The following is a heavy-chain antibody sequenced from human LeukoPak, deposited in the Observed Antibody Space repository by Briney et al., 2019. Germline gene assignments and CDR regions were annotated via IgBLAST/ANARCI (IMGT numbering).Heavy chain of an antibody. J-gene: IGHJ4*02. CDR1: GGTFSSYA. D-gene: IGHD3-3*01. Sequence: ASVKVSCKASGGTFSSYAISWVRQAPGQGLEWMGGTIPIFGTANYAQKFQGRVMITADESTSTAYMELSSLRSEDTAVYYCARDPLRGGSGYRAFDYWGQGALVTVSS. V-gene: IGHV1-69*13. CDR3: ARDPLRGGSGYRAFDY. CDR2: TIPIFGTA.